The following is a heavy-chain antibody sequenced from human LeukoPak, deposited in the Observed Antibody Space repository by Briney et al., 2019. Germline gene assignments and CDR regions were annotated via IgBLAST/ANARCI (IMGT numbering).Heavy chain of an antibody. D-gene: IGHD2/OR15-2a*01. J-gene: IGHJ4*02. Sequence: SETLSLTCTVSGGSISSYYWSWIRQPPGKGLEWIGYIYYSGSTNYNPSLKSRVTISVDTSKNQFSLKLSSVTAADTAVYYCARVDWAEVGFLFDYWGQGTLVTVSS. CDR3: ARVDWAEVGFLFDY. CDR2: IYYSGST. V-gene: IGHV4-59*01. CDR1: GGSISSYY.